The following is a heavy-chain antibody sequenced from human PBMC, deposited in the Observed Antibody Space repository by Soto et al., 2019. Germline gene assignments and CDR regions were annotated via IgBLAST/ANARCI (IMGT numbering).Heavy chain of an antibody. Sequence: QVQLQQWGAGLLKPSETLSLTCAVYGGSFSGYYWSWIRQPPGKGLEWIGEINHSGSTNYNPSLKIRVTISVDTSKNQFSLKLSSVTAADTAVYYCARFLAMAVRMMMWFDPWGQGTLVTVSS. CDR1: GGSFSGYY. J-gene: IGHJ5*02. CDR2: INHSGST. V-gene: IGHV4-34*01. CDR3: ARFLAMAVRMMMWFDP. D-gene: IGHD5-18*01.